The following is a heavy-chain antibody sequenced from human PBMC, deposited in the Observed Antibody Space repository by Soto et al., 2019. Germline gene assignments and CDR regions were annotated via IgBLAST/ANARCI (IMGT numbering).Heavy chain of an antibody. V-gene: IGHV4-31*03. D-gene: IGHD2-15*01. J-gene: IGHJ3*02. CDR2: IYYSGST. CDR1: GGSISSGGYY. CDR3: ARDRVAASAFDI. Sequence: QVQLQESGPGLVKPSQTLSLTCTVSGGSISSGGYYWSWIRQHPGKGLEWIGYIYYSGSTYYNPSLKTRVTIAVDTSKNQFSLKLSSVTAADTAVYYCARDRVAASAFDIWGQGTMVTVSS.